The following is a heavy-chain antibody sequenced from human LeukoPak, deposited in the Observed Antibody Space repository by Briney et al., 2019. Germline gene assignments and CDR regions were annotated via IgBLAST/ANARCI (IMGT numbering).Heavy chain of an antibody. CDR3: AGDGRYFDWLLSFDY. CDR1: GFTVSSNY. CDR2: IYSGGST. Sequence: GGSLRLSCAASGFTVSSNYMSWVRQAPGKGLEWVSVIYSGGSTYYADSVKGRFTISRDNSKNTLYLQMNSLRAEDTAVYYCAGDGRYFDWLLSFDYWGQGTLVTVSS. D-gene: IGHD3-9*01. J-gene: IGHJ4*02. V-gene: IGHV3-66*01.